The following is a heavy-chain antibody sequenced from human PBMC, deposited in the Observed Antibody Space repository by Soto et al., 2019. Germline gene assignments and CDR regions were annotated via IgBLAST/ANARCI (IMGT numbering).Heavy chain of an antibody. CDR2: ISYDGSNK. V-gene: IGHV3-30-3*01. CDR3: ARESEDLTSNFDY. J-gene: IGHJ4*02. Sequence: GGSLRLSCAASGFTFSSYAMHWVRQAPGKGLEWVAVISYDGSNKYYADSVKGRFTISRDNAKNSLYLEMNSLRAEDTAVYYCARESEDLTSNFDYWGQGTLVTVSS. CDR1: GFTFSSYA.